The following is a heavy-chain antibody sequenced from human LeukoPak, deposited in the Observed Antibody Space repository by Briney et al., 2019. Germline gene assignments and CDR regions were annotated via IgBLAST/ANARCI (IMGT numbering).Heavy chain of an antibody. CDR1: GLSLSTSGVG. CDR2: IYWDDDK. CDR3: AHRRAWDYFDY. Sequence: SGPTLVKPTQTLTLTCTFSGLSLSTSGVGVGWIRQPPGKALEWLALIYWDDDKRYSPSLKSGLTITKDTSKNQVVLTMTNMDPVDTATYYCAHRRAWDYFDYWGQGTLVTVSS. V-gene: IGHV2-5*02. J-gene: IGHJ4*02.